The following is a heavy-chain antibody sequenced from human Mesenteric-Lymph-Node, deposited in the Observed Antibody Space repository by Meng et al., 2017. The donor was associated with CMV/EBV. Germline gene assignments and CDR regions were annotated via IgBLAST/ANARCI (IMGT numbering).Heavy chain of an antibody. V-gene: IGHV3-64*02. J-gene: IGHJ6*02. CDR1: GFTFSSYA. D-gene: IGHD2-2*01. CDR3: ARDLPARGIVVVPAAQGNYYYGMDV. CDR2: ISSNGGST. Sequence: GESLKISCAASGFTFSSYAMHWVRQAPGKGLEYVSAISSNGGSTYYADSVKGRFTISRDNSKNTLYLQMGSLRAEDTAVYYCARDLPARGIVVVPAAQGNYYYGMDVWGQGTTVTVSS.